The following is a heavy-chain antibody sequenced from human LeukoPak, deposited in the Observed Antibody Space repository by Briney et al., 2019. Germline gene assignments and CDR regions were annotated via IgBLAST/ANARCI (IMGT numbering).Heavy chain of an antibody. V-gene: IGHV4-34*01. CDR3: ARFRSGSYYKGQVVRAFDI. D-gene: IGHD3-10*01. CDR2: INHSGST. J-gene: IGHJ3*02. CDR1: GGSFSGYY. Sequence: PSETLSLTCAVYGGSFSGYYWSWIRQPPGKGLEWIGEINHSGSTNYNPSPKSRVTISVDTSKNQFSLKLSSVTAADTAVYYCARFRSGSYYKGQVVRAFDIWGQGTMVTVSS.